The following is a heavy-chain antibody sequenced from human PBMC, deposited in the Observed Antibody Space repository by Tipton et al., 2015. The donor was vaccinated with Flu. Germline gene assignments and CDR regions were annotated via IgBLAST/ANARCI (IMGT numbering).Heavy chain of an antibody. CDR2: VDYTGST. Sequence: TLSLTCTVSGGSIGSYYWNWIRQPPGKGLEWIGYVDYTGSTNYNPSLKSRVTISADMSKNQFSLKLTSVPAADTAVYFCARGLPNTCYDYWGQGTLVTVSS. CDR1: GGSIGSYY. V-gene: IGHV4-59*12. CDR3: ARGLPNTCYDY. J-gene: IGHJ4*02. D-gene: IGHD2-15*01.